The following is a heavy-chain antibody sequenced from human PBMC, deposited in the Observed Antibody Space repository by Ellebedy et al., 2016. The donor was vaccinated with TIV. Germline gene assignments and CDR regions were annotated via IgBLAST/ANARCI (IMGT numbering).Heavy chain of an antibody. J-gene: IGHJ4*02. D-gene: IGHD6-19*01. Sequence: AASVKVSCKASGYTFTSYYMHWARQAPGQGLEWMGIIDPSGGPTNYAQKLEGRVTLTSDTSTSTVYMELSSLRSEDTAVYYCARGDGSGGWHYLDYWGQGALVIVSS. CDR1: GYTFTSYY. CDR3: ARGDGSGGWHYLDY. CDR2: IDPSGGPT. V-gene: IGHV1-46*04.